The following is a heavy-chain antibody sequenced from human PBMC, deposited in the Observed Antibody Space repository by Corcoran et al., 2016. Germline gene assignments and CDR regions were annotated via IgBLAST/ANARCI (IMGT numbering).Heavy chain of an antibody. CDR1: GGSISSSSYY. V-gene: IGHV4-39*01. CDR3: ARTDIVLMVYALYFDY. J-gene: IGHJ4*02. CDR2: IYYSGST. D-gene: IGHD2-8*01. Sequence: QLQLQESGPGLVKPSETLSLTCTVSGGSISSSSYYWGWIRQPPGKGLEWIGGIYYSGSTYYNPSLKSRVTISVDTSKNQFSLKLGTVTAADTAVYYCARTDIVLMVYALYFDYWGQGTLVTVSS.